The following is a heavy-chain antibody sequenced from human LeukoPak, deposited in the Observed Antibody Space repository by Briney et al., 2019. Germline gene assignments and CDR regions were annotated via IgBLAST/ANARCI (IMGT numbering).Heavy chain of an antibody. CDR2: IYYSGNT. Sequence: SETLSLTCTVSGGSIRSYYWSWIGQPPGKGLEWIGYIYYSGNTNYNPSLKSRVTISVDTSKNQFSLRLSSVTAADTAVYYCARTSIAAAGTIDDWGQGTLVTVSS. CDR1: GGSIRSYY. J-gene: IGHJ4*02. V-gene: IGHV4-59*08. CDR3: ARTSIAAAGTIDD. D-gene: IGHD6-13*01.